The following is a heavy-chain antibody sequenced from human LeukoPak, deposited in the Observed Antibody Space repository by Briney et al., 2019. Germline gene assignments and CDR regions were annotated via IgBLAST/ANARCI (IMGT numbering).Heavy chain of an antibody. CDR1: GGTFSSYA. D-gene: IGHD4-23*01. CDR3: ARDRTKNYGGNPLY. Sequence: GASVKVSCKASGGTFSSYAISWVRQAPGQGLEWMGGIIPIFGTANYAQKFQGRVTMTRDTSISTAYMELSRLRSDDTAVYYCARDRTKNYGGNPLYWGQGTLVTVSS. V-gene: IGHV1-69*05. J-gene: IGHJ4*02. CDR2: IIPIFGTA.